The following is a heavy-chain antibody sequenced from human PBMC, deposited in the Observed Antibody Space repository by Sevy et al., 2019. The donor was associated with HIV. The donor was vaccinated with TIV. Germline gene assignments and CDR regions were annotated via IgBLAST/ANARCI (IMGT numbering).Heavy chain of an antibody. CDR3: ARVTGYYYYYMDV. CDR2: IYYSGST. D-gene: IGHD3-9*01. V-gene: IGHV4-59*01. Sequence: SETLSFTCTVSGGSISSYYWSWIRQPPGKGLEWIGYIYYSGSTNYNPSLKSRVTISVDTSKNQFSLKLSSVTAADTAVYYCARVTGYYYYYMDVWGKGTTVTVSS. CDR1: GGSISSYY. J-gene: IGHJ6*03.